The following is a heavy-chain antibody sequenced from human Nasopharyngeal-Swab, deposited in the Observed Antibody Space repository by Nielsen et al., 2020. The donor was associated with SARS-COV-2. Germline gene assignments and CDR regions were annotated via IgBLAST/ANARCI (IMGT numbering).Heavy chain of an antibody. CDR3: VAGGSGYYGDY. Sequence: WVRQAPGQRLEWIGWIVVGSGNTNYAQKFQERVTITRDMSTSTAYMELSSLRSEDTAVYYCVAGGSGYYGDYWGQGTPVTVSS. V-gene: IGHV1-58*01. J-gene: IGHJ4*02. CDR2: IVVGSGNT. D-gene: IGHD3-3*01.